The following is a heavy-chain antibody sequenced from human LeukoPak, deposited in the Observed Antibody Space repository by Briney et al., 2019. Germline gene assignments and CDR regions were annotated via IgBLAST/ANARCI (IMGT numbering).Heavy chain of an antibody. Sequence: GSLRLSCVVSGFTFSRYSMNWVRQPPGKGLEWIGNIFYSGSTYYSPSVKSRVTISLDTSRNQFSLKLNSVTAADTAVYYCAKSNGYGLVDIWGQGTMVTVSS. V-gene: IGHV4-59*12. CDR1: GFTFSRYS. D-gene: IGHD3-10*01. CDR3: AKSNGYGLVDI. J-gene: IGHJ3*02. CDR2: IFYSGST.